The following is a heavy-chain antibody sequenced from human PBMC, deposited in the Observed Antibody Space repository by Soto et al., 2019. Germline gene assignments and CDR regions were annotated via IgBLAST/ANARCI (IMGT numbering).Heavy chain of an antibody. CDR3: ARDRWTSRANWFDP. J-gene: IGHJ5*02. CDR2: ISDRGTT. D-gene: IGHD3-16*02. Sequence: NPSETLSLTCTIFGGSIDSYYWSWIRQAPGKGLEWIGHISDRGTTTYNPSLGSRVTISVDTSRNLFSLKLSSVTVADTAVYFCARDRWTSRANWFDPWGPGTLVTVSS. V-gene: IGHV4-59*12. CDR1: GGSIDSYY.